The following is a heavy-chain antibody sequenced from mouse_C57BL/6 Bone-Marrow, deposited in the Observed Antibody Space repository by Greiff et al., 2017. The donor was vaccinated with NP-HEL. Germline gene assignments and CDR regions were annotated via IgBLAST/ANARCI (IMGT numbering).Heavy chain of an antibody. D-gene: IGHD2-2*01. CDR3: ARSPLWLRRNYYAMDY. CDR2: ISYSGST. V-gene: IGHV3-8*01. Sequence: EVQLQQSGPGLAKPSQTLSLTCSVTGYSITSDYWNWIRKFPGNKLEYMGYISYSGSTYYNPSLKSRISITRGTSKNQYYLQLNSVTTEDTATYYCARSPLWLRRNYYAMDYWGQGTSVTVSS. J-gene: IGHJ4*01. CDR1: GYSITSDY.